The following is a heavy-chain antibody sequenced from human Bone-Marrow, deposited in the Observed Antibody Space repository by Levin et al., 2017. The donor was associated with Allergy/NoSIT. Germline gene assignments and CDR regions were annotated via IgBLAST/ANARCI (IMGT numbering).Heavy chain of an antibody. CDR1: GGSFGGYY. D-gene: IGHD6-19*01. CDR3: AGGYSGRIAFDI. J-gene: IGHJ3*02. V-gene: IGHV4-34*01. CDR2: STYRGGT. Sequence: SETLSLTCAVYGGSFGGYYWSWIRQSPGKGLEWIGESTYRGGTNYNPSLKSRVTVLLDASKSQFSLRLTSVTAADTAVYYCAGGYSGRIAFDIWGQGRMVTVSS.